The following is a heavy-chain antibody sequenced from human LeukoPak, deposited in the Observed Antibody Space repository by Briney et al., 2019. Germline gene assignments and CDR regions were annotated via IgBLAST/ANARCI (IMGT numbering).Heavy chain of an antibody. Sequence: GGSLRLSRAASGFTYSRYWMSWVGQAPCKELEGGAVISFVGCNTYYADSVKGRFSISRDNSKNTVYLQMNSLRTEDTAVYYCARDRSAYCGADCFGSFDCWGQGTLVTVSS. CDR3: ARDRSAYCGADCFGSFDC. V-gene: IGHV3-30-3*01. J-gene: IGHJ4*02. CDR1: GFTYSRYW. D-gene: IGHD2-21*02. CDR2: ISFVGCNT.